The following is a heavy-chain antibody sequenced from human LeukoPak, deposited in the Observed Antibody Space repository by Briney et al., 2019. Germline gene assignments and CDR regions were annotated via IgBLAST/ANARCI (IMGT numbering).Heavy chain of an antibody. V-gene: IGHV1-69*13. D-gene: IGHD6-6*01. CDR1: GGTFSGYA. Sequence: SVKVSCKASGGTFSGYAISWVRPAPGQGLEWMGGIIPIFGTANYAQKFQGRVTITADESTSTAYMELSSLRSEDTAVYYCARSRFSIAARLMEPGARWFDPWGQGTLVTVSS. J-gene: IGHJ5*02. CDR3: ARSRFSIAARLMEPGARWFDP. CDR2: IIPIFGTA.